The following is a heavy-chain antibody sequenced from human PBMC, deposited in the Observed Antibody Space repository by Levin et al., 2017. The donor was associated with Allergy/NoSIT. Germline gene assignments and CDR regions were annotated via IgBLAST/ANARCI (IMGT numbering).Heavy chain of an antibody. D-gene: IGHD2-2*01. CDR1: GASISSGDNY. J-gene: IGHJ6*02. CDR2: IYYSGTT. V-gene: IGHV4-39*01. CDR3: ARHLNQQSTGYGMDV. Sequence: KAGGSLRLSCTVSGASISSGDNYWGWIRQPPGKGLEWIGTIYYSGTTYYNPSLTSRVTISVDVSKSQFSLKLTLVTAADTAVYYCARHLNQQSTGYGMDVWGQGTTITVSS.